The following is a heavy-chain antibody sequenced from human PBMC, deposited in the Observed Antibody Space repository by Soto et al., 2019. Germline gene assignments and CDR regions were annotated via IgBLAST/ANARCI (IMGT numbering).Heavy chain of an antibody. CDR3: AAQGAYYYGSGSAKDY. CDR1: GGSISSGGYS. CDR2: IYHSGST. D-gene: IGHD3-10*01. J-gene: IGHJ4*02. Sequence: SETLSLTCAVSGGSISSGGYSWSWIRQPPGKGLEWIGYIYHSGSTYYNPSLKSRVTISVDRSKNQFSLKLSSVTAADTAVYYCAAQGAYYYGSGSAKDYWGQGTLVTVSS. V-gene: IGHV4-30-2*01.